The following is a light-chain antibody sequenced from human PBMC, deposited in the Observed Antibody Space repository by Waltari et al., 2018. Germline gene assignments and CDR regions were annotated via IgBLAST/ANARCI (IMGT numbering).Light chain of an antibody. V-gene: IGKV1-12*01. CDR3: QQAHRFPIT. J-gene: IGKJ3*01. CDR1: W. CDR2: ATA. Sequence: WFGCDHRKAGKGHDHLIYATASLQTGVPSRFSGSGSGTEFTLTVSSLQPEDCATYYCQQAHRFPITFGPGTKVDFK.